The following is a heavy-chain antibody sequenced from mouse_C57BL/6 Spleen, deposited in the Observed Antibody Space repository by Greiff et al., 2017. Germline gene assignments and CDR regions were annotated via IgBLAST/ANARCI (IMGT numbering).Heavy chain of an antibody. Sequence: QVQLQQSGAELERPGTSVKMSCKASVYTFTNYWIGWAKQRPGHGLEWIGDIYPGGGYTNYNEKFKGKATLTADKSSSTAYMQFSSLTSEDSAIYYCARWGTTVVATRYFDVWGTGTTVTVSS. CDR3: ARWGTTVVATRYFDV. V-gene: IGHV1-63*01. CDR1: VYTFTNYW. D-gene: IGHD1-1*01. J-gene: IGHJ1*03. CDR2: IYPGGGYT.